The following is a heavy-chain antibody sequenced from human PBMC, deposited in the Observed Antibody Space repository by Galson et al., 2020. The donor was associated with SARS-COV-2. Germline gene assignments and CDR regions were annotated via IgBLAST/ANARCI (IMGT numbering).Heavy chain of an antibody. CDR1: GFSLSTRGVG. Sequence: SGPTLVKPTQTLTLTCTFSGFSLSTRGVGVGWIRQPPGKALAWLTLIYSDDDKRHSPSLKSRLTITKDTSKNQVVLTMTNMDPVDTATYYCAHSRYRCSEANCYDPFDYWGQGTLVTVSS. CDR3: AHSRYRCSEANCYDPFDY. CDR2: IYSDDDK. V-gene: IGHV2-5*02. J-gene: IGHJ4*02. D-gene: IGHD2-15*01.